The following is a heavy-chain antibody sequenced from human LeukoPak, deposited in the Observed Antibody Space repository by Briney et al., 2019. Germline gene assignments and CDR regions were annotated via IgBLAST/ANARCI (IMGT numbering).Heavy chain of an antibody. J-gene: IGHJ4*02. CDR2: ISDDGSNE. V-gene: IGHV3-30*09. D-gene: IGHD6-6*01. CDR3: ARDHQVSYFDL. CDR1: GFTFSSYS. Sequence: GGSLRLSCAASGFTFSSYSMHWVRQAPGKGLEWVALISDDGSNEQFADSVKGRFAVSRDSSKNTVYLQMNSLRAEDTAMYYCARDHQVSYFDLWGQGTLVTVSS.